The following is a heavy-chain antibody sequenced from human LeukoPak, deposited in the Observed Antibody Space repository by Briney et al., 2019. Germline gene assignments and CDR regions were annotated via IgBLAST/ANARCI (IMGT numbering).Heavy chain of an antibody. D-gene: IGHD6-19*01. CDR3: ARAGDSSGWEPFDY. CDR2: ITSSSSYI. J-gene: IGHJ4*02. CDR1: GFTFSSYS. Sequence: GGSLRLSCAASGFTFSSYSMNWVRQAPGKGLELVSSITSSSSYIYVPDSVKGRFTISRDNAKNSLYLQMNSLRAEDTAVYYCARAGDSSGWEPFDYWGQGTLVTVSS. V-gene: IGHV3-21*01.